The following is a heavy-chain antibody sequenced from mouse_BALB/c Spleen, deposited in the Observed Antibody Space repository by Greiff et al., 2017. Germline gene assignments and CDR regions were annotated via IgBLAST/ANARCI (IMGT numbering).Heavy chain of an antibody. V-gene: IGHV1-69*02. Sequence: VQLQQPGAELVRPGASVKLSCKASGYTFTSYWINWVKQRPGQGLEWIGNIYPSDSYTNYNQKFKDKATLTVDKSSSTAYMQLSSPTSEDSAVDYCTRWGLLEYYFDYWRQGTTLTVSS. J-gene: IGHJ2*01. CDR1: GYTFTSYW. D-gene: IGHD3-1*01. CDR2: IYPSDSYT. CDR3: TRWGLLEYYFDY.